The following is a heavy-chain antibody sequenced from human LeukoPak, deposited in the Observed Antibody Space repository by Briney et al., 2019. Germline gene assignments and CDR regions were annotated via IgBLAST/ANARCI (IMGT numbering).Heavy chain of an antibody. V-gene: IGHV4-34*01. Sequence: SETLSLTCAVYGGSFSGYYWSWIRQPPGKGLEWIGEINHSGSTNYNPSLKSRVTISVDTSKNQFSLKLSSVTAADTAVYYCARCNVDFWSGYIDYWGQGTLVTVSS. D-gene: IGHD3-3*01. CDR2: INHSGST. J-gene: IGHJ4*02. CDR1: GGSFSGYY. CDR3: ARCNVDFWSGYIDY.